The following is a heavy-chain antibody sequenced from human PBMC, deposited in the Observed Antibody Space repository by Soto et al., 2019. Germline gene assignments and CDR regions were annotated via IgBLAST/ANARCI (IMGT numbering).Heavy chain of an antibody. D-gene: IGHD6-13*01. V-gene: IGHV1-69*08. CDR1: GGTFSSYT. CDR3: ARDYEIAAAGFDY. Sequence: QVQLVQPGAEVKKPGSSVKVSCKASGGTFSSYTISWVRQAPGQGLEWMGRIIPILGIANYAQKFQGRVTITADKSTSTAYMELSSLRSEDTAVYYCARDYEIAAAGFDYWGQGTLVTVSS. J-gene: IGHJ4*02. CDR2: IIPILGIA.